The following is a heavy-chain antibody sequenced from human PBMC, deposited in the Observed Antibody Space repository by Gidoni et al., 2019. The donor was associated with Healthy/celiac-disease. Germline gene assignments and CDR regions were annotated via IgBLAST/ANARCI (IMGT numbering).Heavy chain of an antibody. CDR1: GFTFSSYW. Sequence: EVQLVESGGGLVQPGGSLRLSCAASGFTFSSYWMHWVRQAPGKGLVWVSRINSDGSRTSYADSVKGRFTISRDNAKNTLYLQMNSLRAEDTAVYYCARGAGWLAPVDYWGQGTLVTVSS. CDR3: ARGAGWLAPVDY. V-gene: IGHV3-74*01. D-gene: IGHD6-19*01. CDR2: INSDGSRT. J-gene: IGHJ4*02.